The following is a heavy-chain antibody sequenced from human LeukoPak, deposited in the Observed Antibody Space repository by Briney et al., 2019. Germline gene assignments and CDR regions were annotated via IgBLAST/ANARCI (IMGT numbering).Heavy chain of an antibody. J-gene: IGHJ4*02. V-gene: IGHV3-74*01. D-gene: IGHD4-17*01. Sequence: GGSLRLSCAASGFTFSTYWMHWVRHAPGKGLVWVSRINSDGRTTNYADSVRGRLTTSRDNAKNTLYLQTNSLRAEDTAVYYCARGATVTTATTKYWGQGTLVTVPS. CDR2: INSDGRTT. CDR1: GFTFSTYW. CDR3: ARGATVTTATTKY.